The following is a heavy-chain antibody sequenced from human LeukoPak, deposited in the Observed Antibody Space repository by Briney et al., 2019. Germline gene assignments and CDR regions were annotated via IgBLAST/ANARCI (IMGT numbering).Heavy chain of an antibody. CDR2: MNPDSGNT. Sequence: ASVKVSCKASGYTFTSYDINWVRQATGQGLEWMGWMNPDSGNTGYAQKFQGRVTMTRNTSISTAYMELSSLRSEDTAVYYCARGPYSSSWSYYYYYMDVRGKGTTVTVSS. CDR1: GYTFTSYD. J-gene: IGHJ6*03. CDR3: ARGPYSSSWSYYYYYMDV. V-gene: IGHV1-8*01. D-gene: IGHD6-13*01.